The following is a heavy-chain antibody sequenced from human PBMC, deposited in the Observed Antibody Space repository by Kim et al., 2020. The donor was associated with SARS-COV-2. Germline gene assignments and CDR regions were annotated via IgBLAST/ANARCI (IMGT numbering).Heavy chain of an antibody. D-gene: IGHD2-2*01. J-gene: IGHJ5*02. Sequence: ADSVKGRFTISRDNSKNTLYLQMNSLRAEDTAVYYCARDHAEGVPADWFDPWGQGTLLTVSA. V-gene: IGHV3-23*01. CDR3: ARDHAEGVPADWFDP.